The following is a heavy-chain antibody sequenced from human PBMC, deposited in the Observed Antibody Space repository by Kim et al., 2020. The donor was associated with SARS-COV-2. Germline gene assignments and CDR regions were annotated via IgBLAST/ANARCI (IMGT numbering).Heavy chain of an antibody. CDR1: GISLSTSGMC. J-gene: IGHJ6*03. CDR2: IDWDDDK. CDR3: ARTLIGTNYMDV. V-gene: IGHV2-70*11. D-gene: IGHD1-7*01. Sequence: SGPTLVNPTQTLTLTCTLSGISLSTSGMCVSWIRQPPGKALEWLARIDWDDDKYYSTPLKTRVTISKDTSKNQVVLTMANVDPVDTATYYCARTLIGTNYMDVWGKGTTVTVSS.